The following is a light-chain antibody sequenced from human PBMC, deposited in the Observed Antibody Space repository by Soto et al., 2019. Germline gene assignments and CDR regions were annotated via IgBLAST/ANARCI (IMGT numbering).Light chain of an antibody. CDR2: AVS. Sequence: AIRMTPSPSSLSASTGDRVTITCRASQGISSYLAWYQHKPGKAPTRLIYAVSTLQSGVQSRFSGGGSGTDFTLTISCLQSEDFATYYCQQYYSYPYTFGLGTKVDIK. CDR1: QGISSY. CDR3: QQYYSYPYT. V-gene: IGKV1-8*01. J-gene: IGKJ2*01.